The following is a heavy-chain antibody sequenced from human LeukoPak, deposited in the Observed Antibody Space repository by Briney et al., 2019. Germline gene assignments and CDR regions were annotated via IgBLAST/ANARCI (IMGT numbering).Heavy chain of an antibody. J-gene: IGHJ4*02. D-gene: IGHD3-3*01. Sequence: ASVKVSCKASGYTFTSYDINWVRQATGQGLEWMGWMNTNSGNTGYAQKFQGRVTMTRNTSISTAYMELSSLRSEDTAVYYCARTKRITIFGVNRIDYWGQGTLVTVSS. CDR3: ARTKRITIFGVNRIDY. CDR1: GYTFTSYD. V-gene: IGHV1-8*01. CDR2: MNTNSGNT.